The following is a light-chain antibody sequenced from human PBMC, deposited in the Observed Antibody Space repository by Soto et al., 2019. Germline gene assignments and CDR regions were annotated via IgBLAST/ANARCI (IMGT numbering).Light chain of an antibody. Sequence: EIVMTQSPATLSVSPGERVTLSCRASQDIRSSLAWYQQKPGQAPRLLIYGASTRATGIPARFSGSGSGTEFTLTISSLQSEDFAVYYCQQYYHWPRTFGQGTKVDIK. CDR1: QDIRSS. CDR3: QQYYHWPRT. J-gene: IGKJ1*01. V-gene: IGKV3-15*01. CDR2: GAS.